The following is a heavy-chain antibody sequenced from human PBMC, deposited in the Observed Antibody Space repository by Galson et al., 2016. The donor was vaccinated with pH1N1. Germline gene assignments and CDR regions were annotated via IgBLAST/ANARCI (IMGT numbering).Heavy chain of an antibody. J-gene: IGHJ4*02. CDR3: ARRYFLDY. CDR1: GYSVTRYY. CDR2: IDPSDETT. V-gene: IGHV1-46*01. Sequence: SVKVSCKAAGYSVTRYYMHWVRQAPGQGLEWMGIIDPSDETTTYSEKFQGRISLTRDTSTNSVYMELTTLRPDDSATYFCARRYFLDYWGQGTLVTVSS.